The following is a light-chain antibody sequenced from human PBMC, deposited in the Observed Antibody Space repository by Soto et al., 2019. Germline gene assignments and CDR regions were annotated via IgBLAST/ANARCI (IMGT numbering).Light chain of an antibody. CDR2: STN. J-gene: IGLJ2*01. CDR3: AAWDDTLNGHVV. Sequence: QSVLTQPPSASGTPGQRVTISCSGSSSNIGSNSANWYQQLPGTAPKLVMYSTNQRPSGVPDRFSGSKSGTSASLAISDLQSEDEADYYCAAWDDTLNGHVVFGGGTKLPS. CDR1: SSNIGSNS. V-gene: IGLV1-44*01.